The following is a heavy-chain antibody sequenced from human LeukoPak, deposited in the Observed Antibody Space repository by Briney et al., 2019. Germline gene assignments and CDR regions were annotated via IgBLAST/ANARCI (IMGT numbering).Heavy chain of an antibody. D-gene: IGHD3-10*01. CDR1: GGSISSYY. CDR2: IYYSGST. CDR3: ARRGGNRGTAYGSGSYGAFDI. V-gene: IGHV4-59*12. Sequence: SETLSLTCTVSGGSISSYYWSWIRQPPGKGLEWIGYIYYSGSTNYNPSLKSRVIISVDTSKNQFSLKLSSVTAADTAVYYCARRGGNRGTAYGSGSYGAFDIWGQGTMVTVSS. J-gene: IGHJ3*02.